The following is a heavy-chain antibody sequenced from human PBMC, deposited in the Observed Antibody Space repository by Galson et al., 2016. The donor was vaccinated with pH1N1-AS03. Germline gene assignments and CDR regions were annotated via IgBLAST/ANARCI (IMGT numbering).Heavy chain of an antibody. CDR1: GFAFSTWW. D-gene: IGHD6-13*01. J-gene: IGHJ4*02. CDR2: IDTNGGSI. V-gene: IGHV3-74*01. Sequence: SLRLSCAASGFAFSTWWMLWVRQAPGKGLEWVSRIDTNGGSIVYADSVKGRFTISRDNAKNTLYLQMSGLTAEDTAIYYCGRHMCGSWYGSPDYWGQGALVTVSS. CDR3: GRHMCGSWYGSPDY.